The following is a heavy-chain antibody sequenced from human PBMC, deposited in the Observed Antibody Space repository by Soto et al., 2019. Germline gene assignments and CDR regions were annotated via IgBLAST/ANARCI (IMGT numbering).Heavy chain of an antibody. D-gene: IGHD4-4*01. CDR3: ARGAGTTVFYYYYYYGMDV. J-gene: IGHJ6*02. CDR2: IIPIFGTA. CDR1: GGTFSSYA. V-gene: IGHV1-69*13. Sequence: SVKVSCKTSGGTFSSYAISWVRQAPGQGLEWMGGIIPIFGTANYAQKFQGRVTITADESTSTAYMALSSLRSEDTAVYYCARGAGTTVFYYYYYYGMDVWGQGTTVTVSS.